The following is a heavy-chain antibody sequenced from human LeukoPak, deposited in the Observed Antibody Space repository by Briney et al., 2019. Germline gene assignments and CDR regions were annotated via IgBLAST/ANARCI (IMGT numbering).Heavy chain of an antibody. V-gene: IGHV3-30*02. D-gene: IGHD6-19*01. CDR1: GFNFSSYG. CDR2: IRYDGNSK. CDR3: AKDVEQWLSAQDY. J-gene: IGHJ4*02. Sequence: GGSLRLSCAASGFNFSSYGMHWVRQAPGKGLEWVTFIRYDGNSKYYVDSVRGRFTVSRDNSKNSLYLQMNSLRAEDTALYYCAKDVEQWLSAQDYWGQGTLVTVSS.